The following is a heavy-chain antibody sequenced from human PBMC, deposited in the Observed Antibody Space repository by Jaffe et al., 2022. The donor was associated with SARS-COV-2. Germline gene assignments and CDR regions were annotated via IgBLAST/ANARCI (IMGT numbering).Heavy chain of an antibody. CDR1: GGSISSSSYY. CDR3: ASHRTILVGDAFDI. V-gene: IGHV4-39*01. D-gene: IGHD2-15*01. Sequence: QLQLQESGPGLVKPSETLSLTCTVSGGSISSSSYYWGWIRQPPGKGLEWIGSIYYSGSTYYNPSLKSRVTISVDTSKNQFSLKLSSVTAADTAVYYCASHRTILVGDAFDIWGQGTMVTVSS. CDR2: IYYSGST. J-gene: IGHJ3*02.